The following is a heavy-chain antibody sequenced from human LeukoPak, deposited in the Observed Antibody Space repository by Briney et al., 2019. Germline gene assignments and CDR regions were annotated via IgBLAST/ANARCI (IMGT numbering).Heavy chain of an antibody. CDR1: GGTFSSYA. J-gene: IGHJ3*02. CDR2: IIPILGIA. CDR3: ALRLTTVTTRDPGAFDI. V-gene: IGHV1-69*04. D-gene: IGHD4-17*01. Sequence: GASVKVSCKASGGTFSSYAISWVRQAPGQGLEWMGRIIPILGIANYAQKFQGRVTITADKSTSTAYMELSSLRSEDTAVYYCALRLTTVTTRDPGAFDIWGQGTMVTVSS.